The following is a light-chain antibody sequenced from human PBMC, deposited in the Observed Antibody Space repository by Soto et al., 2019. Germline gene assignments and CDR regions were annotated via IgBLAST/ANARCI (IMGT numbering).Light chain of an antibody. CDR2: GVS. CDR1: QSVSSNY. CDR3: QQYAGSPGFT. Sequence: EIVLTQSPGTLSLSPGERATLSCMASQSVSSNYLAWYQHKPGQAPRLLIYGVSSRATGIPDRFSGSGSGTDYTLTISRLEAEDFAVYYCQQYAGSPGFTFGQGTKLEI. J-gene: IGKJ2*01. V-gene: IGKV3-20*01.